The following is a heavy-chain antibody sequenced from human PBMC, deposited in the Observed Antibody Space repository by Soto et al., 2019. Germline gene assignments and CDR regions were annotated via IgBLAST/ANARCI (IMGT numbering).Heavy chain of an antibody. V-gene: IGHV3-11*06. D-gene: IGHD3-3*01. CDR2: ISSSSSYT. J-gene: IGHJ6*02. CDR3: ARGSGITIFGVVITYGMDV. Sequence: GGSLRLSCAASGFTFSDYYMSWIRQAPGEGLEWVSYISSSSSYTNYADSVKGRFTISRDNAKNSLYLQMNSLRAEDTAVYYCARGSGITIFGVVITYGMDVWGQGTTVPVSS. CDR1: GFTFSDYY.